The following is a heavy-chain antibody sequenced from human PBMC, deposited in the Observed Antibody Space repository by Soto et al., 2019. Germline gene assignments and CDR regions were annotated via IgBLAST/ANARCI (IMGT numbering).Heavy chain of an antibody. CDR2: IYYSGST. D-gene: IGHD3-9*01. Sequence: LETLSLTCTVSGGSVSSSNYYWGWIRQSPGKGLEWIGSIYYSGSTYYNPSLESRVTISVDKFKNQFSLKVISVTAADTAVYYCARLEGLATISYYFDYWGQGTLVTVSS. J-gene: IGHJ4*02. CDR1: GGSVSSSNYY. V-gene: IGHV4-39*01. CDR3: ARLEGLATISYYFDY.